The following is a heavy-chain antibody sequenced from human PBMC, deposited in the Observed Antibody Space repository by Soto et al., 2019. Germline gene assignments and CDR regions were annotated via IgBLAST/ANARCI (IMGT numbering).Heavy chain of an antibody. CDR2: IYHTGST. CDR1: GGSISNSNW. CDR3: AHRPIVGAAI. J-gene: IGHJ4*02. Sequence: SETLSLTCGVFGGSISNSNWWTWVRQPPGKGLEWIGEIYHTGSTNYNSSLMSRVTISLDKPNNQFSLKLCSVTAADTAVYYCAHRPIVGAAIWGQGTLVTVSS. V-gene: IGHV4-4*02. D-gene: IGHD1-26*01.